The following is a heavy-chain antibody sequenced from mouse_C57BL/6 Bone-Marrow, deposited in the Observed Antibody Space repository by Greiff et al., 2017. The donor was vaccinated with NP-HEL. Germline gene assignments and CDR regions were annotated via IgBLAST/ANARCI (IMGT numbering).Heavy chain of an antibody. CDR3: ARGITTVVASIDY. Sequence: VQLQQPGAELVMPGASVKLSCKASGYTFTSYWMHWVKQRPGQGLEWIGEIDPSDSYTNYNQKFKGKSTLTVDKSSSTAYMQLSSLTSEDSAVYYCARGITTVVASIDYWGQGTTLTVSS. V-gene: IGHV1-69*01. J-gene: IGHJ2*01. CDR2: IDPSDSYT. D-gene: IGHD1-1*01. CDR1: GYTFTSYW.